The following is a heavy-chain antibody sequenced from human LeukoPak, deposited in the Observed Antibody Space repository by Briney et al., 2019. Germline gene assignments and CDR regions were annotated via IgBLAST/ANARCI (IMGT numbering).Heavy chain of an antibody. D-gene: IGHD2-2*01. CDR2: ISWDGGST. Sequence: GGSLRLSCAASGFTFDDYTMHWVRQAPGKGLEWVSLISWDGGSTYYADSVKGRFTISRDNSKNSLYLQMNSLRAEDTAVYYCARAPYSSSWTHFDSWGQGTLVTVSS. CDR1: GFTFDDYT. J-gene: IGHJ4*02. V-gene: IGHV3-43*01. CDR3: ARAPYSSSWTHFDS.